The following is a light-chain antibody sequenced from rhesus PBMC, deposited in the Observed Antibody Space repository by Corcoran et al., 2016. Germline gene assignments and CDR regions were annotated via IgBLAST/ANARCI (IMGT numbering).Light chain of an antibody. CDR2: DAS. CDR1: QSVSAS. Sequence: EIVLTQSPATLSLSPGERATLSCRASQSVSASLAWYQQKPGQAPRLLIYDASSRAPGIPDRFSGSGSGTDFTLTISSLEPEDVGVYYCQQYSDWPLTFGGGTKVEFK. V-gene: IGKV3-42*02. CDR3: QQYSDWPLT. J-gene: IGKJ4*01.